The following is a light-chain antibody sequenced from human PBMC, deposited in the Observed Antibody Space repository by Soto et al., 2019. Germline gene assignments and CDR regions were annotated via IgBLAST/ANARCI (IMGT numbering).Light chain of an antibody. Sequence: EIVLTQSPGTLPLSPGERATLSCRASQSVDYNNLAWYQQKPGQAPRLLISHASRRATGIPDGFSGSGSGTDFTLTISRLEPEDFAVYHCQQHGNSPGTFGQGTRVEIK. CDR2: HAS. J-gene: IGKJ1*01. CDR3: QQHGNSPGT. V-gene: IGKV3-20*01. CDR1: QSVDYNN.